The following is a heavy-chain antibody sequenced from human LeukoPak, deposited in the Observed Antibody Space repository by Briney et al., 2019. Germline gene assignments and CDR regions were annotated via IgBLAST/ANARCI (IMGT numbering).Heavy chain of an antibody. D-gene: IGHD6-6*01. CDR3: ARSNIAVRRGDNWFDP. CDR2: TGPNSGGT. CDR1: GYIFTDYY. Sequence: ASVRVSCKASGYIFTDYYMHWVRQAPGQGLEWMGWTGPNSGGTNYAQKFQGRVTMTRDTSISTAYMELSRLISDDTAVYYCARSNIAVRRGDNWFDPWGQGTLVTVSS. V-gene: IGHV1-2*02. J-gene: IGHJ5*02.